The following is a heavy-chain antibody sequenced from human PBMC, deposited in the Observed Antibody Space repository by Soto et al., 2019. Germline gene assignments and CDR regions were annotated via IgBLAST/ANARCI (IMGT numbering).Heavy chain of an antibody. CDR3: ARQSTGTTIGYYYYGMDV. V-gene: IGHV5-51*01. CDR2: IYPGDSDT. D-gene: IGHD1-1*01. CDR1: GYSFTSYW. Sequence: PGESLKISCKGSGYSFTSYWIGWVRQMPGKGLEWMGIIYPGDSDTRYSPSFQGQVTISADKSISTAYLQWSSLKASDTAMYYCARQSTGTTIGYYYYGMDVWGQGTTVTVSS. J-gene: IGHJ6*02.